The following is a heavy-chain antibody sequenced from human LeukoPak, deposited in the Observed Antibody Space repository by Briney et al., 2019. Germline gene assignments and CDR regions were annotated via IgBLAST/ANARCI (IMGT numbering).Heavy chain of an antibody. CDR1: GFTFSGYG. Sequence: PGRSLRLSCAASGFTFSGYGMHWVRQAPGKGLEWVAVISYDGSNKDYADSVKGRFIISRDNFKNTLYLQMNNLRPEDTALYYCARDPGDGYNLEAFDIWGLGTMVSVSS. CDR2: ISYDGSNK. V-gene: IGHV3-30*03. D-gene: IGHD5-24*01. CDR3: ARDPGDGYNLEAFDI. J-gene: IGHJ3*02.